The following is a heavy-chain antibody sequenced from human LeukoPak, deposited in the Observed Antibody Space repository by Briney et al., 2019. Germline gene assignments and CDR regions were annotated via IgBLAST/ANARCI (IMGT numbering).Heavy chain of an antibody. CDR2: IYTSGST. CDR1: GGSISSYY. V-gene: IGHV4-4*07. J-gene: IGHJ4*02. CDR3: AGRHYYDSSGYYPPFGY. D-gene: IGHD3-22*01. Sequence: PSEALSLTCTVSGGSISSYYWSWIRQPAGKGLEWIGRIYTSGSTNYNPSLKSRVTISVDTSENQFSLKLSSVTAADTAVYYCAGRHYYDSSGYYPPFGYWGQGTLVTVSS.